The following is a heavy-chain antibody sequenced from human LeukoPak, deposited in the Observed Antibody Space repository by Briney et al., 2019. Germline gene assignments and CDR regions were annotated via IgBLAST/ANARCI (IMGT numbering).Heavy chain of an antibody. CDR1: GYTFTGYY. V-gene: IGHV1-3*01. Sequence: ASVKVSCKASGYTFTGYYMHWVRQAPGQRLEWMGWINAGNGNTKYSQKFQGRVTITRDTSASTAYMELSSLRSEDTAVYYCARGFYYDSSGYYGMRYFQHWGQGTLVTVSS. CDR3: ARGFYYDSSGYYGMRYFQH. J-gene: IGHJ1*01. D-gene: IGHD3-22*01. CDR2: INAGNGNT.